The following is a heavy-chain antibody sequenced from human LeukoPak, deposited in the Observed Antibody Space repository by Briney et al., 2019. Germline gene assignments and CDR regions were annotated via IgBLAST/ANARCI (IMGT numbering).Heavy chain of an antibody. J-gene: IGHJ5*02. CDR2: ISSSSSYI. CDR3: AREGHIVVVPAAPSWFDP. V-gene: IGHV3-21*01. CDR1: GFTFSSYS. D-gene: IGHD2-2*01. Sequence: PGGSLRLSCSASGFTFSSYSMNWVRQAPGMGLEWVSSISSSSSYIYYADSVKGRFTISRDNAKSSLFLQMNSLRAEDTAVYYCAREGHIVVVPAAPSWFDPWGQGTLVTVSS.